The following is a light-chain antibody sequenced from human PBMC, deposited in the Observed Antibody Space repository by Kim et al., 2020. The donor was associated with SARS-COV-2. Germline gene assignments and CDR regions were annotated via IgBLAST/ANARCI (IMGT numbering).Light chain of an antibody. J-gene: IGLJ3*02. Sequence: SGSPGQTARITCSGDVLAKKYARWFQQKPGQAPILLIYKDTERPSGIPERFSGSSSGTTVTLTISGAQVEDEADYYCYSAADNKRVFGGGTRLTVL. CDR1: VLAKKY. V-gene: IGLV3-27*01. CDR2: KDT. CDR3: YSAADNKRV.